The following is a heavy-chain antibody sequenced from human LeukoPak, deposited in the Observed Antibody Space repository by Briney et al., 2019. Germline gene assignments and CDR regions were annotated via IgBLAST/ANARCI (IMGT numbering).Heavy chain of an antibody. Sequence: SPSETLSLTCTVSGGSISSSSYYWGWIRQPPGKGLEWIGSIYYSGSTYYNPSLKSRVTISVDTSKNQFSLKLSSVTAADTAVYYCARVGARYYYYMDVWGKGTTVTISS. CDR1: GGSISSSSYY. CDR3: ARVGARYYYYMDV. V-gene: IGHV4-39*07. J-gene: IGHJ6*03. CDR2: IYYSGST. D-gene: IGHD4/OR15-4a*01.